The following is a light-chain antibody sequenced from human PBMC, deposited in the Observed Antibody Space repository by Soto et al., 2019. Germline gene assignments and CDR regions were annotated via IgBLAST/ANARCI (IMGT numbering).Light chain of an antibody. CDR1: QSVSSSY. V-gene: IGKV3-20*01. J-gene: IGKJ1*01. CDR3: QQYGRSP. Sequence: EIVLTQSPGTLSLSPGERATLSCRASQSVSSSYLAWYQQKPGQAPRLLIYGASSRATGIPDRFSGSGSGTYFTVTIRRLEPEDFALYYCQQYGRSPVGQGTKVDIK. CDR2: GAS.